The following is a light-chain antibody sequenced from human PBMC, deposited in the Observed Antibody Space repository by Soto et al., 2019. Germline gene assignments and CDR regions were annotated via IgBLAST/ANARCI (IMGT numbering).Light chain of an antibody. CDR2: DVS. CDR1: SSDVGAYNF. CDR3: SSCTSSSTRVV. V-gene: IGLV2-14*01. J-gene: IGLJ2*01. Sequence: QSVLTQPASVSGSPGQSITISCTGASSDVGAYNFVSWYQQHPGKAPKLMMFDVSTRPSGVSNRFSGSKSGNTASLTISGLQAEDEADYYCSSCTSSSTRVVFGGGTKLTVL.